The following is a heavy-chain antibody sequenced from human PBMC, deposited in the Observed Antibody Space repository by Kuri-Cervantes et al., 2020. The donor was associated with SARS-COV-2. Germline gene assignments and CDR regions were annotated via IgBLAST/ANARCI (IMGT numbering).Heavy chain of an antibody. Sequence: SVKVSCKASGGTFSSYAISWVRQAPGQGLEWMGRIIPILGTANYAQKFQGRVAITADKSTSTAYMELSSLRSEDTAVYYCARERGITMIVVGLDIWGQGTMVTVSS. CDR3: ARERGITMIVVGLDI. D-gene: IGHD3-22*01. V-gene: IGHV1-69*04. CDR1: GGTFSSYA. J-gene: IGHJ3*02. CDR2: IIPILGTA.